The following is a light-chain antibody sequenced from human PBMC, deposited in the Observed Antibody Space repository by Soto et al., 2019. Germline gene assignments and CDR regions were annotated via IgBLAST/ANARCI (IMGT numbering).Light chain of an antibody. CDR1: SSDVGGYNY. CDR2: DVS. J-gene: IGLJ1*01. V-gene: IGLV2-14*01. CDR3: SSYTSSSTPYV. Sequence: QSVLXQXASVSGSPGQSXTISCTGTSSDVGGYNYVSWYQQHPGKAPKLMIYDVSNRPSGVSNRFSGSKSGNTASLTISGLQAEDEADYYCSSYTSSSTPYVFGTGTKLTVL.